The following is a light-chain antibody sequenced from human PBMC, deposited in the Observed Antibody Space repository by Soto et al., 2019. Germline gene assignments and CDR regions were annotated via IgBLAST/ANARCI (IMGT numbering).Light chain of an antibody. J-gene: IGLJ2*01. V-gene: IGLV1-40*01. CDR3: HSYDSNLRGHVL. CDR2: GNN. Sequence: QSVLTQPPSVSEAPGQRVTISCTGSSSNIGAGYNVHWYQQLPGTAPKLLIYGNNYRPSGVPDLFSGSKYGTSASLAITGVQAEDEAAYYCHSYDSNLRGHVLFGGGTKLTVL. CDR1: SSNIGAGYN.